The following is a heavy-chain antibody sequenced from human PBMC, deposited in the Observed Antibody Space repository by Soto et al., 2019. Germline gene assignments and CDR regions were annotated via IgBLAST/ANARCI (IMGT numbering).Heavy chain of an antibody. D-gene: IGHD2-2*01. CDR3: AHGGTRCXSTXCYAXXFDI. CDR2: IYWDDDK. Sequence: QITLKESGPTLVKPTQTLTLTCTFSGFSLSTSGVGVGWIRQPPGKALEWLALIYWDDDKRYSPSLKSRLTITKDTSKNQVVLTMTNMDPVDTATYYCAHGGTRCXSTXCYAXXFDIWGQGTMVTVSS. V-gene: IGHV2-5*02. J-gene: IGHJ3*02. CDR1: GFSLSTSGVG.